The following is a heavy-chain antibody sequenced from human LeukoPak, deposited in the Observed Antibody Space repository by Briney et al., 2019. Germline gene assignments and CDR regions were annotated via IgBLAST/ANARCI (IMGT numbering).Heavy chain of an antibody. J-gene: IGHJ3*02. Sequence: GASVKGSCKASGYTFTSYGISWVRQAPGQGLEWMGWISAYNGNTNYAQKLQGRVTMTTDTSTSTAYMELRSLRSDDTAVYYCARDRVYYDSSGYYLSAFDIWGQGTMVTVSS. CDR1: GYTFTSYG. D-gene: IGHD3-22*01. CDR3: ARDRVYYDSSGYYLSAFDI. CDR2: ISAYNGNT. V-gene: IGHV1-18*01.